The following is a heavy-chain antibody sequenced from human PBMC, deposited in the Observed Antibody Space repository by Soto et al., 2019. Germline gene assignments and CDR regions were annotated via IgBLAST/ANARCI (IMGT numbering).Heavy chain of an antibody. CDR1: GGTFSRFA. CDR3: ATYLRGCIYALAS. CDR2: IIPFLGTT. J-gene: IGHJ5*02. V-gene: IGHV1-69*01. Sequence: QVQLVQSGAEVKKPGSSVKVSCKASGGTFSRFAISWVRQAPGQGPEWMGGIIPFLGTTNYAQKFQGRVTITADESTSTAYMELSSLKSRDTAVYYCATYLRGCIYALASWGQGTLVTVSS. D-gene: IGHD5-18*01.